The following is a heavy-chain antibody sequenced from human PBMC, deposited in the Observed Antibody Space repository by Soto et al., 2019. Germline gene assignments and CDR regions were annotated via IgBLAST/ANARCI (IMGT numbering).Heavy chain of an antibody. CDR3: ASLVRTGWKSFDH. V-gene: IGHV4-59*01. D-gene: IGHD6-19*01. CDR1: GGSFSSYF. Sequence: QVQLQESGPGLVKPSETLSLTCTVSGGSFSSYFWSWIRQPPGKGLEWIGYIYYSGSTTYNPSLESRVTISVDTSKNQFSLHLTSVTAADTAVYYCASLVRTGWKSFDHWGQGALVAVSS. CDR2: IYYSGST. J-gene: IGHJ4*02.